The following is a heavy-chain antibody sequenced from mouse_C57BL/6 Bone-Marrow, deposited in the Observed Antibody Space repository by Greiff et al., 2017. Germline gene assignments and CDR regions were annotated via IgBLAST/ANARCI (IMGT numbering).Heavy chain of an antibody. Sequence: VQLQQSGPGLVKPSQTVFLTCTVTGISITTGNYRWCWIRQFPGNKLGRIGYIYYSGTITYNPSLTRRTTITRDTPKNQFFLEMNSLTAEDTATYYCSRNYGSDYFDYWGQGTTLTVSS. CDR2: IYYSGTI. V-gene: IGHV3-5*01. D-gene: IGHD1-1*01. CDR1: GISITTGNYR. J-gene: IGHJ2*01. CDR3: SRNYGSDYFDY.